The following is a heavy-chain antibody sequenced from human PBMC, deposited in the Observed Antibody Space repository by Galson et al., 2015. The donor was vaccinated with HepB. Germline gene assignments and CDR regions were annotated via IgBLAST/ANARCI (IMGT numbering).Heavy chain of an antibody. CDR3: AKISYCDGGPCFSGYFDS. V-gene: IGHV3-23*01. CDR1: GITFSTYV. J-gene: IGHJ4*02. CDR2: IVGSSEST. Sequence: SLRLSCAAPGITFSTYVMSWVRQAPGKGLEWVSSIVGSSESTFYADSVKGRFTISRDNSRNTLYLQMNRLRADDTAIYYCAKISYCDGGPCFSGYFDSWGQGTLVAVSS. D-gene: IGHD2-21*01.